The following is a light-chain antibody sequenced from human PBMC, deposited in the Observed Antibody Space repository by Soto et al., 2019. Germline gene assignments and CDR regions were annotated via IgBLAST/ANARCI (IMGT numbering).Light chain of an antibody. J-gene: IGKJ1*01. Sequence: DIPVTQSPSSLSASVGDGVTFTCRASQTISNYVNWYQQKPGKAPKLLIYAASNLQSGVPSRFSGSYSGANFTLTISSLQAEDFVSYYCQQTYTIPWTFGRGTKVEIK. V-gene: IGKV1-39*01. CDR1: QTISNY. CDR2: AAS. CDR3: QQTYTIPWT.